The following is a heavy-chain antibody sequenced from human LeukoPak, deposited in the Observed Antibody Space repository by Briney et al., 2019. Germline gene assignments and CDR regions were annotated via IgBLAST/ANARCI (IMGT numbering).Heavy chain of an antibody. Sequence: SETLSLTCAVYGGSFSGYYWSWIRQPPGKGLEWIGEINHSGSSNYNPSLKSRVTISVDTSKNQFSLKLSSVTAADTAVYYYAGSGFGVVILYYWGQGTLVTVSS. CDR3: AGSGFGVVILYY. CDR2: INHSGSS. D-gene: IGHD3-3*01. CDR1: GGSFSGYY. V-gene: IGHV4-34*01. J-gene: IGHJ4*02.